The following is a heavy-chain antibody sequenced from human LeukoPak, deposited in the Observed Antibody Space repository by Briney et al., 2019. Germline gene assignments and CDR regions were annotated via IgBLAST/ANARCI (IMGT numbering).Heavy chain of an antibody. J-gene: IGHJ4*02. CDR1: GGTFSSYA. CDR3: ARGNPGVIDY. Sequence: SVKVSCTASGGTFSSYAISWVRQAPGQGIEWMGRIIPILGIANYAQKFQGRVTMTRDTSTSTVYMELSSLRSEDTAVYYCARGNPGVIDYWGQGTLVTVSS. D-gene: IGHD3-10*01. CDR2: IIPILGIA. V-gene: IGHV1-69*04.